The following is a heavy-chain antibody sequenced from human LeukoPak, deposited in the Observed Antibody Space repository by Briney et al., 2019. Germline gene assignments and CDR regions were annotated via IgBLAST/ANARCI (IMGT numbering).Heavy chain of an antibody. CDR1: GGSISGYY. Sequence: SETLSLTCTVSGGSISGYYWGWIRQPPGKGLEWMGYFYNRGTTNYNPSLKSRITMSVDTSKNQFSLKLTSVTAADTAVYYCARDFKYYGSSGYYAFDIWGRGTMVTVSS. D-gene: IGHD3-22*01. CDR3: ARDFKYYGSSGYYAFDI. CDR2: FYNRGTT. J-gene: IGHJ3*02. V-gene: IGHV4-59*01.